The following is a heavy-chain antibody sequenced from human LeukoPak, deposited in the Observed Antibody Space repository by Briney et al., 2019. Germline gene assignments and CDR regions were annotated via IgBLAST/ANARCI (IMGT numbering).Heavy chain of an antibody. D-gene: IGHD3-22*01. CDR3: ARDYFETSGSVYHFYGLDV. CDR2: MNPNSGKT. J-gene: IGHJ6*02. CDR1: GYTFTSYD. Sequence: ASVKVSCKASGYTFTSYDINWVRQAPGQGLEWVGWMNPNSGKTGYAQSFQGRVTMTRDTSTDTAYMELNSLRSEDTAVYCCARDYFETSGSVYHFYGLDVWGLGTTVTVSS. V-gene: IGHV1-8*01.